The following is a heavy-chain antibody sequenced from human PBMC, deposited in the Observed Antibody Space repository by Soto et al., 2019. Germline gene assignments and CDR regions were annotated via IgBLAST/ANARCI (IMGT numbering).Heavy chain of an antibody. D-gene: IGHD2-2*01. V-gene: IGHV3-74*01. CDR2: INSDGSST. CDR1: GFTISGHW. J-gene: IGHJ5*02. CDR3: ARGPYCISTSCYDWFDP. Sequence: GGSLRLSCAASGFTISGHWMHWVRQAPGKGLVWVSRINSDGSSTTYADSVKGRFTISRDNAKNTLYMKMDSLRAEDTGVYYCARGPYCISTSCYDWFDPWGQGTLVTVSS.